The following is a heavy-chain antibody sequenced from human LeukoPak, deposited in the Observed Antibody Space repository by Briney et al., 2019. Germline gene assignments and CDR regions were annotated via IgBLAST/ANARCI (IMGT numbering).Heavy chain of an antibody. V-gene: IGHV4-4*02. CDR2: IYHSGST. CDR1: GGSISSSNW. D-gene: IGHD6-19*01. Sequence: SETLSLTCAVSGGSISSSNWWSWVRQPPGKGLEWIGEIYHSGSTNYNPSLKSRVTISVDKSKNQFSLKLSSVTAADTAVYYCARAVAGTRYYYYYMDVWGKGTTVTVSS. CDR3: ARAVAGTRYYYYYMDV. J-gene: IGHJ6*03.